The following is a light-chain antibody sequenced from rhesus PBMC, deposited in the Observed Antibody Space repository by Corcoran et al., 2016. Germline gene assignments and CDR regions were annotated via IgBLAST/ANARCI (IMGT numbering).Light chain of an antibody. CDR3: SSYAGSGTYI. J-gene: IGLJ1*01. CDR2: EVS. V-gene: IGLV2-19*02. Sequence: HAPPTHSPSVSGSAGQAVTISSTGTSSDIGYYNAVSWYQQHPGKSPKLMIYEVSKRPSGVSDRFSGSKSGNTASLTISGLQAEDEADYYCSSYAGSGTYIFGAGTRLTVL. CDR1: SSDIGYYNA.